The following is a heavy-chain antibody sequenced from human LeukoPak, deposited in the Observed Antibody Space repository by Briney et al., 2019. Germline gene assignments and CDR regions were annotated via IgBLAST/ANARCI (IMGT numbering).Heavy chain of an antibody. D-gene: IGHD1-26*01. Sequence: GGSLRLSCAASGFTFSSYEMNWVRQTPGKGLEWVSYISSSGSTIYYADSVKGRFTISRDNAKNSLYLQMNSLRAEDTAVYYCARTSYSGSYSYYYYYMDVWGKGTTVTVSS. V-gene: IGHV3-48*03. CDR1: GFTFSSYE. CDR2: ISSSGSTI. J-gene: IGHJ6*03. CDR3: ARTSYSGSYSYYYYYMDV.